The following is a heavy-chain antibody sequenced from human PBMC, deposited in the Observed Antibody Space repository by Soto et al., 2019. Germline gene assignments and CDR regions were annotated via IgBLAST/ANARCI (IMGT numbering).Heavy chain of an antibody. Sequence: QVQLQESGPGLVKPSGTLSLTCAVSGGSISSSNWWSWVRQPPGKGLEWMGEIYHSGSTNYNPSLKSRVTISVDKSKNQFSLKLSSVTAADTAVYYCARDQRGNWNYFYYYYGMDVWGQGTTVTVSS. CDR1: GGSISSSNW. J-gene: IGHJ6*02. D-gene: IGHD1-7*01. CDR3: ARDQRGNWNYFYYYYGMDV. V-gene: IGHV4-4*02. CDR2: IYHSGST.